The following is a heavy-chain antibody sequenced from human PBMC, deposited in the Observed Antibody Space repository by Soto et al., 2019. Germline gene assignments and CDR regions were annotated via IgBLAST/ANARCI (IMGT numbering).Heavy chain of an antibody. V-gene: IGHV6-1*01. Sequence: SQTLSLTCAISGDSVSRNNAGWNWIRQSPSRGLEWLGRTYYRSKWFNDYAVSVKSRITINPDTSKTQFSLQLNSVTPEDTAVYYCTRDYSSDYFDFWGQGTPVTVSS. CDR3: TRDYSSDYFDF. D-gene: IGHD1-26*01. CDR2: TYYRSKWFN. CDR1: GDSVSRNNAG. J-gene: IGHJ4*02.